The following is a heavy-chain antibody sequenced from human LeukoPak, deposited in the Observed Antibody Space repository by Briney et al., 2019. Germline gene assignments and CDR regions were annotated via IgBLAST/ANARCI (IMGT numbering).Heavy chain of an antibody. CDR2: IYYSGST. CDR1: GGSISSSSYY. D-gene: IGHD5-12*01. Sequence: SETLSLTCTVSGGSISSSSYYWGWIRQPPGKGLEWIGSIYYSGSTYYNPSLKSRVTISVDTSKNQFSLKLSSVTAADTAVYYCARVKYSGYEIDYWGQGTLVTVSS. CDR3: ARVKYSGYEIDY. V-gene: IGHV4-39*07. J-gene: IGHJ4*02.